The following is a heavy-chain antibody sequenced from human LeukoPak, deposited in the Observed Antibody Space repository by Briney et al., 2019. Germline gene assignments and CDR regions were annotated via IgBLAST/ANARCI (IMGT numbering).Heavy chain of an antibody. Sequence: GGSLRLSCTASGFTFGDYGMSWFRQAPGKGLEWVGFIRSYAYGGTTEYAASVKGRFTISRDDSKSIAYLQMNSLKTEDTATYSCTRASYYDSSGYYYRVGDYWGQGTLVTVSS. D-gene: IGHD3-22*01. J-gene: IGHJ4*02. CDR1: GFTFGDYG. CDR2: IRSYAYGGTT. V-gene: IGHV3-49*03. CDR3: TRASYYDSSGYYYRVGDY.